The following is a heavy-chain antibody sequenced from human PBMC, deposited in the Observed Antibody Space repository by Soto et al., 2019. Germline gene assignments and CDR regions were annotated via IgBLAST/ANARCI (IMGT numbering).Heavy chain of an antibody. CDR2: ISSNSITI. J-gene: IGHJ4*02. V-gene: IGHV3-48*02. CDR1: GFIFSKYS. Sequence: LRLSCGASGFIFSKYSMNWVRQAPGKGLEWLSYISSNSITIYYADSVRGRFTIFRDNAKNSLYLQMNSLRDEDTAVYYCAREDILGTRSFDYWGQGALVTVSS. D-gene: IGHD1-26*01. CDR3: AREDILGTRSFDY.